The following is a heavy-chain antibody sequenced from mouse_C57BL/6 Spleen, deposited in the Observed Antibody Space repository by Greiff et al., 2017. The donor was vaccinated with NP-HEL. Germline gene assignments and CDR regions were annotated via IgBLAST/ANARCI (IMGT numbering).Heavy chain of an antibody. Sequence: EVQLQQSGPELVKPGASVKISCKASGYTFTDYYMNWVKQSHGKSLEWIGDINPNNGGTSYNQKFKGRVTLTVDKSSSTAYMELRSLTSEDSAVYYYARRGYYGSRFRYYFDYWGQGTTLTVSS. CDR3: ARRGYYGSRFRYYFDY. CDR2: INPNNGGT. D-gene: IGHD1-1*01. V-gene: IGHV1-26*01. J-gene: IGHJ2*01. CDR1: GYTFTDYY.